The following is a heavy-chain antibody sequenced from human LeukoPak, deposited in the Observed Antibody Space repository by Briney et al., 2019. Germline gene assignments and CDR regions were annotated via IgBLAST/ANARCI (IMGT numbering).Heavy chain of an antibody. D-gene: IGHD3-10*01. CDR3: AKPSNYYGSATVACGF. CDR2: IYYSGST. Sequence: PSETLSLTCTVSGGSISSSYSYWGWIRQPPGKGLEWIGNIYYSGSTYYNPSLKSRVTISVDTSKNHFSLKLNSVTAADAAVYYCAKPSNYYGSATVACGFWGQGTTVTVSS. CDR1: GGSISSSYSY. J-gene: IGHJ6*02. V-gene: IGHV4-39*07.